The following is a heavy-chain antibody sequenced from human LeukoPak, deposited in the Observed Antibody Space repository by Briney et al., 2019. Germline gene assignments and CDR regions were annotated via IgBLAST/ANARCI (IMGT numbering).Heavy chain of an antibody. CDR3: AKDAGSIVGASDI. J-gene: IGHJ3*02. D-gene: IGHD1-26*01. V-gene: IGHV3-66*01. CDR2: IYSGGRT. Sequence: GGSLRLSCAASGFTVSSNYMHWVRQAPGKGLEWVSVIYSGGRTYYAESVKGRFTISRDNSKNTLYLQMNSLRAEDTAVYYCAKDAGSIVGASDIWGQGTMVTVSS. CDR1: GFTVSSNY.